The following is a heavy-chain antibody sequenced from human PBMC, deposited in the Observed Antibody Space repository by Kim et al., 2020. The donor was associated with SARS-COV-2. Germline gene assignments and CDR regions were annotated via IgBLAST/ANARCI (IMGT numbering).Heavy chain of an antibody. CDR2: IYYSGST. D-gene: IGHD3-22*01. J-gene: IGHJ2*01. CDR3: ARDTTYYYDSSGLGGFDL. V-gene: IGHV4-31*03. CDR1: GGSISSGGYY. Sequence: SETLSLTCTVSGGSISSGGYYWSWIRQHPGKGLEWIGYIYYSGSTYYNPSLKSRVTISVDTSKNQFSLKLSSVTAADTAVYYCARDTTYYYDSSGLGGFDLWGRGTLVTVSS.